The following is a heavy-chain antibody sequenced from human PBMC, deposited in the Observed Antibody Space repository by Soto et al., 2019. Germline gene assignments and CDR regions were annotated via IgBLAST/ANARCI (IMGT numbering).Heavy chain of an antibody. J-gene: IGHJ3*01. V-gene: IGHV1-18*04. CDR1: VFTSSG. CDR2: ISTHNGNT. D-gene: IGHD3-3*01. CDR3: AREGILGLFDAYDL. Sequence: ASVKVSCKASVFTSSGISWVRQAPGQRLEWMGWISTHNGNTIYAQKFQGRVIMAMDTSTTTVYMELRSLRPDDTAVYLCAREGILGLFDAYDLWGQGTMVTVSS.